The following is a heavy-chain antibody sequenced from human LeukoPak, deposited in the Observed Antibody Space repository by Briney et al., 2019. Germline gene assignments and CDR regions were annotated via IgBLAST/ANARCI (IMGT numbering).Heavy chain of an antibody. CDR2: VSGSGGLT. CDR3: AKEPRHCGGDCFSLLDY. J-gene: IGHJ4*02. Sequence: GGSLRLSCAASGFTFSSYSMGWVRQAPGRGLEGVSLVSGSGGLTYYADSVKGRFTISRDNSKNTLYLQMNSLRAEDTAVYYCAKEPRHCGGDCFSLLDYWGQGTLVTVSS. D-gene: IGHD2-21*02. CDR1: GFTFSSYS. V-gene: IGHV3-23*01.